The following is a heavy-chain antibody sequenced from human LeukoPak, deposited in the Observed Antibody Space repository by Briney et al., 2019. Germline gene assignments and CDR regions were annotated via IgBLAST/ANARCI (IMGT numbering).Heavy chain of an antibody. V-gene: IGHV3-7*01. D-gene: IGHD3-10*01. CDR3: GGGLVRGPKDY. CDR1: GFTFSSYW. CDR2: IKQDGSEK. J-gene: IGHJ4*02. Sequence: GGSLRLSCAASGFTFSSYWMSWVRQAPGKGLEWVANIKQDGSEKLYVESVKGRFTISRDNAKTSLYLQMNSLRAEDTAVYYCGGGLVRGPKDYWGQGTLVTVSS.